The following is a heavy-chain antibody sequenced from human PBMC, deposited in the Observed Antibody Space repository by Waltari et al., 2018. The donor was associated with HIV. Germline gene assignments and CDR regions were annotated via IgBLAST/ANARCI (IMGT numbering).Heavy chain of an antibody. CDR2: ISSSGSST. V-gene: IGHV3-23*01. D-gene: IGHD5-12*01. CDR3: AKGMGGYARGLDY. CDR1: GFSFGNYA. J-gene: IGHJ4*02. Sequence: EVQLLESGGGLVQPGGSLRLACAASGFSFGNYAMPWVPPAPGKGLEWVSAISSSGSSTYYADSVKGRFTISRDNSKNTLYVQMNSLRAEDTAVYYCAKGMGGYARGLDYWGQGTLVTVSS.